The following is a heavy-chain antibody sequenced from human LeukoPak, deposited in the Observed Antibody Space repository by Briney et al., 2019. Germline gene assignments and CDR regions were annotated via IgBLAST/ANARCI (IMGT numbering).Heavy chain of an antibody. D-gene: IGHD2-15*01. J-gene: IGHJ3*01. CDR3: ARAGYCGDGGCRGGSAFDV. CDR2: INPTGSRT. Sequence: ASVKVSCKASGYTFINNWMHWVRQAPGQGLEWVGLINPTGSRTLYAQKFQGRVTMTRDMSTSTDYMELRSLTYDDTAVYYCARAGYCGDGGCRGGSAFDVWGQGTMVTVSS. V-gene: IGHV1-46*01. CDR1: GYTFINNW.